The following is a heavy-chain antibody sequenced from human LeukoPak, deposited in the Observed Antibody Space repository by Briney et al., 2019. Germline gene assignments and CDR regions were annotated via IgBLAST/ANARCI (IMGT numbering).Heavy chain of an antibody. V-gene: IGHV1-69*13. Sequence: SVTVSCKASGGTFSSYAISWVRQAPGQGLEWMGGIIPIFGTANYAQKFQGRVTITADESTSTAYMELSSLRSEDTAVYYCARSIGYCSSTSCYTLDYWGQGTLVTVSS. CDR1: GGTFSSYA. CDR3: ARSIGYCSSTSCYTLDY. J-gene: IGHJ4*02. CDR2: IIPIFGTA. D-gene: IGHD2-2*02.